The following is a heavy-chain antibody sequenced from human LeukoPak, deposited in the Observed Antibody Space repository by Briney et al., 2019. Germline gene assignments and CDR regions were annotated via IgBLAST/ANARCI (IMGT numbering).Heavy chain of an antibody. CDR2: ISSDGSST. V-gene: IGHV3-74*01. D-gene: IGHD6-19*01. CDR3: ARHKQWQTDY. CDR1: GFSISGYW. Sequence: GGSLRLSCAASGFSISGYWMHWVRQAPGKGLVWVSHISSDGSSTTYAGSVKGRFTISRDNAKNTLYLQMNSLRAEDTAVYYCARHKQWQTDYWGQGTLVTVSS. J-gene: IGHJ4*02.